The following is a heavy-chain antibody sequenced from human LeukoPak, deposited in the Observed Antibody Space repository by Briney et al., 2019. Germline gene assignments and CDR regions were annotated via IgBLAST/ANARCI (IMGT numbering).Heavy chain of an antibody. CDR2: INHSGST. Sequence: SETLSLTCAVYGGSFSGYYWSWIRQPPGKGLEWIGEINHSGSTNYNPSLKSRVTISVDTSKNQFSLKLSSVTAADTAVYYCARAGRGSGFDPWGQGTLVTVSS. V-gene: IGHV4-34*01. D-gene: IGHD5-24*01. CDR3: ARAGRGSGFDP. J-gene: IGHJ5*02. CDR1: GGSFSGYY.